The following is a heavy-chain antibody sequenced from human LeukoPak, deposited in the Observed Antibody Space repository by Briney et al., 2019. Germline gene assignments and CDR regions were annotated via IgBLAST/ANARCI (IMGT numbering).Heavy chain of an antibody. V-gene: IGHV4-4*07. CDR3: ARDDYGDESTWFAP. CDR2: IYTSGST. Sequence: SETLSLTCTVSGGSISSYYWSWIRQPPGKGLEWIGRIYTSGSTNYNPSLKSRVTMSVDTSKNQFSLKLSSVTAADTAVYYCARDDYGDESTWFAPWGQGTLVTVSS. CDR1: GGSISSYY. D-gene: IGHD4-17*01. J-gene: IGHJ5*02.